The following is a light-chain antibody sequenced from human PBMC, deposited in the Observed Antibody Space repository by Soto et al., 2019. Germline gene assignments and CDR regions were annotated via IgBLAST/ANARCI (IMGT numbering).Light chain of an antibody. CDR1: ESISNN. CDR3: QQYGTSEII. J-gene: IGKJ5*01. CDR2: DTS. V-gene: IGKV3-20*01. Sequence: LMTQSPATLSVSLGDSVSLSCRANESISNNLAWYQQKPGQAPRLLIYDTSSRASGIPDRFSGSGSGTDFTLTISRLETEDFAVFYCQQYGTSEIIFGQGTRLEIK.